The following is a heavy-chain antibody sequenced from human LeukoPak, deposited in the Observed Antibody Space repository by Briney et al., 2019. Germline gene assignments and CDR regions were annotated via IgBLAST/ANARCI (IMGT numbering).Heavy chain of an antibody. V-gene: IGHV3-48*03. D-gene: IGHD1-26*01. CDR2: ITSSGSDI. J-gene: IGHJ6*03. CDR1: GFTFSSYE. CDR3: VTGTYRGFYYYYMDV. Sequence: GGSLRLSCAGSGFTFSSYEMNWVRQAPGRGLEWVSFITSSGSDIYYADSVRGRFATSRDNAKDSLYLQMNSLRVEDTAVYYYVTGTYRGFYYYYMDVWGKGTTVTVSS.